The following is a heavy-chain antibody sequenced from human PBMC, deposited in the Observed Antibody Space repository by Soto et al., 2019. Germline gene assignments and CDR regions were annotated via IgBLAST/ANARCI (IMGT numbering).Heavy chain of an antibody. CDR2: INHSGST. Sequence: PSETLSLTCAVYGGSFSGYYWSWIRQPPGKGLEWIGEINHSGSTNYNPSLKSRVTISVDTSKNQFSLKLSSVTAADTAVYYCASWTVDYYGMDVWGQGTTVTVSS. D-gene: IGHD1-1*01. CDR1: GGSFSGYY. J-gene: IGHJ6*02. CDR3: ASWTVDYYGMDV. V-gene: IGHV4-34*01.